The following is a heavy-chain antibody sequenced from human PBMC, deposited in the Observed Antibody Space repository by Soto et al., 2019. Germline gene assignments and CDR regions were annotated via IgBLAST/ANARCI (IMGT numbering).Heavy chain of an antibody. CDR2: IRYDGSNK. D-gene: IGHD5-12*01. CDR3: AKDFGSRYDFRGRYYGMDV. V-gene: IGHV3-33*06. J-gene: IGHJ6*02. CDR1: GFTFSSYA. Sequence: QVHLVESGGGVVQPGRSLRLSCAASGFTFSSYAMHWVRQAPGKGLEWVAVIRYDGSNKYYADSVKGRFTISRDDSXNXLXXQMNSLRAEDSAMYYCAKDFGSRYDFRGRYYGMDVWGQGTTVIVSS.